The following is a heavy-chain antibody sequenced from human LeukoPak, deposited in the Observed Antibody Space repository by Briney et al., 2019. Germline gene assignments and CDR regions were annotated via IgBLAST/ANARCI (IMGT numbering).Heavy chain of an antibody. CDR3: ATVGLGARYYDFWSGYYVFDY. J-gene: IGHJ4*02. CDR2: IYYSGST. CDR1: GGSISSGGYY. V-gene: IGHV4-31*03. Sequence: SETLSLTCTVSGGSISSGGYYWGWIRPHPGMGLEWIGYIYYSGSTYYNPSLNSRVTISGDTSKNQFSLKRIPVTPAAPAVYYCATVGLGARYYDFWSGYYVFDYWGQGALVTVSS. D-gene: IGHD3-3*01.